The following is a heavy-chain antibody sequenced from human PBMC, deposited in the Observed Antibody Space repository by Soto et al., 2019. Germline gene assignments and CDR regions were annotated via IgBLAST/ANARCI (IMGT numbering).Heavy chain of an antibody. Sequence: QITLKESGPTLVKPTQTLTLTCTFSGFSLGTDRVGVGWIRQPPGKALEWLAVIYWDDTKTYTPSLKSRLTLTKDTSKNQVALTMSSMDPVDTATYYCAHAYGGRSLYWGQGTLVSVSS. J-gene: IGHJ4*02. CDR2: IYWDDTK. CDR1: GFSLGTDRVG. CDR3: AHAYGGRSLY. V-gene: IGHV2-5*02. D-gene: IGHD1-26*01.